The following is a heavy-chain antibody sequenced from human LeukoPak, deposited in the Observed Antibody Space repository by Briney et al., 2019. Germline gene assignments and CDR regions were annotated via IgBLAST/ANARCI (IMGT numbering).Heavy chain of an antibody. V-gene: IGHV4-31*03. CDR1: GGSISSGGYY. Sequence: PSETLSLTCTVSGGSISSGGYYWSWIRQHPGKGLEWIGYIYYSGSTYYNPSLKSRVTISVDTSKNQFSLKLSSVTAADTAVYYCGRALRSSGTHGGLIEFDPWGQGTLVTVS. CDR3: GRALRSSGTHGGLIEFDP. J-gene: IGHJ5*02. D-gene: IGHD3-10*01. CDR2: IYYSGST.